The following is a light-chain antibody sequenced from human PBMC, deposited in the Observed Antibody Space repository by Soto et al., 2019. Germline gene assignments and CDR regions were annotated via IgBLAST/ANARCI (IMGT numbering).Light chain of an antibody. V-gene: IGKV3-11*01. CDR3: QQRSNWLT. Sequence: EIVLTQSPATLSFSPGKRPTLSCRPSQSVSTYLTWYQQKPGQAPRLLIYAASTRATGIPARFSGSGFGTDFTLTISSLEPEDFAVYYCQQRSNWLTFGGGTKVEIK. CDR1: QSVSTY. CDR2: AAS. J-gene: IGKJ4*01.